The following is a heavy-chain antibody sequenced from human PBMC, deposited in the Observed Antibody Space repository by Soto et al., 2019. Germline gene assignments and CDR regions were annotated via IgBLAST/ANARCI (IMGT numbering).Heavy chain of an antibody. V-gene: IGHV4-39*01. Sequence: SETLSLTCTFSGGSISSSSYYWGWIRQPPGKGLEWIGSIYYSGSTYYNPSLKSRVTISVDTSKNQFSLKLSSVTAAATAVYYCAGSGYCSGGSYYSDAYDIWGQGTMVTVSS. CDR2: IYYSGST. CDR1: GGSISSSSYY. D-gene: IGHD2-15*01. CDR3: AGSGYCSGGSYYSDAYDI. J-gene: IGHJ3*02.